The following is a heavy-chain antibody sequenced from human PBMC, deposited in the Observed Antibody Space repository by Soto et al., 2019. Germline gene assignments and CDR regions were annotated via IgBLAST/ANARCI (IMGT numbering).Heavy chain of an antibody. CDR3: ARDRKGFNPFDY. V-gene: IGHV3-53*02. Sequence: QLVETGGGLIQPGGSLRLSCAASGFTVSSNYMSWVRQAPGKGLEWVSVLYSGGDTRYADSVKGRFTISRDNSKNTLYLQMNSLRVEDTAVYYCARDRKGFNPFDYWGQGTLVTVSS. CDR2: LYSGGDT. J-gene: IGHJ4*02. CDR1: GFTVSSNY.